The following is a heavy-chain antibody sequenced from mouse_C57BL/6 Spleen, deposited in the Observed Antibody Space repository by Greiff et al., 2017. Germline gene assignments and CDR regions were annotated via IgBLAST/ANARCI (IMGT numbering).Heavy chain of an antibody. D-gene: IGHD1-1*01. CDR2: IYPGDGDT. J-gene: IGHJ2*01. Sequence: QVQLKQSGAELVKPGASVKISCKASGYAFSSYWMNWVKQRPGKGLEWIGQIYPGDGDTNYNGKFKGKATLTADKSSSTAYMQRSSLTSEDSAVYFCARPDYYSYYFDYWGQGTTLTVSS. CDR1: GYAFSSYW. V-gene: IGHV1-80*01. CDR3: ARPDYYSYYFDY.